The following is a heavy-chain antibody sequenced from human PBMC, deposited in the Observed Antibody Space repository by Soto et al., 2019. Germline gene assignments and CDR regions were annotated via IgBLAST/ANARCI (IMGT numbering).Heavy chain of an antibody. V-gene: IGHV3-30*18. CDR1: GFTFSTYD. Sequence: QVQLVESGGGMVQPGTSLRLSCAVSGFTFSTYDMHWVRQAPGKGLEWVAVVSYDTAYENYADSVKGRFTISRDNSKNILYLQMNSMRAEDTAVYYCAKVSISKSSAVTFDSWGRGTLVNVSS. CDR3: AKVSISKSSAVTFDS. D-gene: IGHD2-15*01. CDR2: VSYDTAYE. J-gene: IGHJ4*02.